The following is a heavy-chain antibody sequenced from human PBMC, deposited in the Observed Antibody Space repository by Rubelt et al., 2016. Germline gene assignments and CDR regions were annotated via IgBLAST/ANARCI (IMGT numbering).Heavy chain of an antibody. J-gene: IGHJ5*02. CDR1: GYTFTSYY. CDR3: ARVGTAMVTT. CDR2: INPIGGST. Sequence: QVQLVQSGAEVKKPGASVKVSCKASGYTFTSYYMHLVRQAPGQGLEWMGIINPIGGSTSYAQKCQGRATMTRETSTSTAYMELSSMRSEETAVYYCARVGTAMVTTWGQGTLVTVSS. D-gene: IGHD5-18*01. V-gene: IGHV1-46*01.